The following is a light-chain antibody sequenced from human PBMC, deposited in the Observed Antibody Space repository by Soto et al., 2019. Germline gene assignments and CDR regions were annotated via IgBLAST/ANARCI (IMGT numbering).Light chain of an antibody. CDR2: YDS. CDR1: NIGSKS. CDR3: QVWDSSSDHVV. Sequence: SYELTQPPSVSVAPGKTARITCGGNNIGSKSVHWYQQKPGQAPVLVIYYDSDRPSGNPERFSGSNSGNTATLTISRVEAGDEADYSCQVWDSSSDHVVFGGGTQLSVL. J-gene: IGLJ2*01. V-gene: IGLV3-21*04.